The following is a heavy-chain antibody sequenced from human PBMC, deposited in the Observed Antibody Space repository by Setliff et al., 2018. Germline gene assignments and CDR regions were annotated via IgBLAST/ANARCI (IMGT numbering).Heavy chain of an antibody. CDR3: AGSTVTQVDY. CDR1: GGSISSHY. V-gene: IGHV4-59*08. Sequence: SETLSLTCTVSGGSISSHYWSWIRQPPGKGLEWIGYIYYSGSTNYNPSLKSRVTISVDTSKNHFSLKLSSVTAADTAVYYCAGSTVTQVDYWGQGTLVTV. J-gene: IGHJ4*02. CDR2: IYYSGST. D-gene: IGHD4-17*01.